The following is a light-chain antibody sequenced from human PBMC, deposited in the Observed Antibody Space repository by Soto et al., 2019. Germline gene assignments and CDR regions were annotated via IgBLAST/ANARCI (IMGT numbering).Light chain of an antibody. V-gene: IGKV3-15*01. J-gene: IGKJ1*01. CDR3: QQYNDWLWT. CDR2: GAS. CDR1: QSVTYN. Sequence: ETKMTQSPATLYASPGERVTLSCRATQSVTYNLAWYQQKPGQAPRLLIYGASTRATGIPARFSGRGSGTEFSLTITSLQSEDFAVYYCQQYNDWLWTFGQGTKVDI.